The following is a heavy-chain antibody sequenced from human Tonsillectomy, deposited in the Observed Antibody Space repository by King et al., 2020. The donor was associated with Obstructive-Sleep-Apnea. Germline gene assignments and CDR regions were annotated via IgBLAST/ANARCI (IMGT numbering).Heavy chain of an antibody. V-gene: IGHV4-39*07. J-gene: IGHJ4*02. CDR2: IYYSGST. CDR3: AREIAVAGTSCFDY. Sequence: LQLQESGPGLVKPSETLSLTCTVSGGSISSSSYYWGWIRQPPGKGLEGIGSIYYSGSTYYNPSLKSRGTISVDTSKNQFFLKLSSVTAADTAVYYCAREIAVAGTSCFDYWGQGTLVTVSS. D-gene: IGHD6-19*01. CDR1: GGSISSSSYY.